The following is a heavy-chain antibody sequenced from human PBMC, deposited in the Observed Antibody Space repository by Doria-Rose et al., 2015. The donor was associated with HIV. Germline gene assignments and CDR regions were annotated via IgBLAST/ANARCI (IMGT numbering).Heavy chain of an antibody. Sequence: VQLQESGGGLVRPGGSLRLSCATSGFTFSSHRINWVRQAPGKGLEWVSSISSTSAYINYADSVRGRFTISRDNARNSPYLQMDSLRAEDTAIYYCATGVTLDYWGQGTLVTVSS. CDR1: GFTFSSHR. V-gene: IGHV3-21*01. J-gene: IGHJ4*02. D-gene: IGHD3-10*01. CDR2: ISSTSAYI. CDR3: ATGVTLDY.